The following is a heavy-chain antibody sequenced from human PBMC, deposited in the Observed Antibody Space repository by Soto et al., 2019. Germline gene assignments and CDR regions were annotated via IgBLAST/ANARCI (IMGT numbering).Heavy chain of an antibody. Sequence: EVQLLESGGGLVQPGGSLRLSCAASGFTFSTYGMSWVRQTPGKGLEWVSIVGNDGTIYYADSVKGRFAISRDNSKNTLYLQMNSLRAEDTAVYYCAKSKGWPTRHFDYWGQGTLVTVSS. J-gene: IGHJ4*02. D-gene: IGHD6-19*01. V-gene: IGHV3-23*01. CDR3: AKSKGWPTRHFDY. CDR2: IVGNDGTI. CDR1: GFTFSTYG.